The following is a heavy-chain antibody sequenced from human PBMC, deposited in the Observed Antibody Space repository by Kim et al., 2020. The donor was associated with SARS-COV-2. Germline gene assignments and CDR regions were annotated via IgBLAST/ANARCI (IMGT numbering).Heavy chain of an antibody. Sequence: ADSVKGRCTISRDTTKNTLYLQMSSLRAEDTAVYFCAGSSGGSCYSTSPHWGQGTLVTVSS. V-gene: IGHV3-23*01. D-gene: IGHD2-15*01. CDR3: AGSSGGSCYSTSPH. J-gene: IGHJ4*02.